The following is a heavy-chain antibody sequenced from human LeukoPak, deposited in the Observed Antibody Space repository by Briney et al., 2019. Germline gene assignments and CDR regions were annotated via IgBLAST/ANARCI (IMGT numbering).Heavy chain of an antibody. V-gene: IGHV3-30-3*01. J-gene: IGHJ6*02. Sequence: GGSLRLSCAASGFTFSSYAMHWVRQAPGKGLEWVAVISYDGSNKYYADSVKGRFTISRDNSKNTLYLQMNSLRAEDTAVYYCARDEGTVTNYYYSMDVWGQGTTVTVSS. CDR2: ISYDGSNK. CDR1: GFTFSSYA. D-gene: IGHD4-17*01. CDR3: ARDEGTVTNYYYSMDV.